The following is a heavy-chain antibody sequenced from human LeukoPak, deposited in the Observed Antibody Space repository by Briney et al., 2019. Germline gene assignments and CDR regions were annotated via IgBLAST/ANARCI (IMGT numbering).Heavy chain of an antibody. Sequence: GGSLRLSCAASGFTFSGYAMSWVRQAPGKGLEWVAVIWYDGSNKYYADSVKGRFTISRDNSKNTLYLQMNSLRAEDTAVYYCARDGYSPNGRRAFDIWGQGTMVTVSS. J-gene: IGHJ3*02. CDR3: ARDGYSPNGRRAFDI. CDR1: GFTFSGYA. D-gene: IGHD4-4*01. CDR2: IWYDGSNK. V-gene: IGHV3-33*08.